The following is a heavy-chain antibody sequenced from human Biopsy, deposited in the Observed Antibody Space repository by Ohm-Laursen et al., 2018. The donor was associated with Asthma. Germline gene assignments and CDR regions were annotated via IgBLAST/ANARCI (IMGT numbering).Heavy chain of an antibody. Sequence: GASVKVSCKASGYSFTDYHLHWVRQAPGQGLEWMGRITPESGATIYAQKFQGRVTMTRDTPISTAYMELSRLTSDDTAVYYCARVQKSPGDRWFDPWGQGTLVTVSS. V-gene: IGHV1-2*06. D-gene: IGHD7-27*01. CDR1: GYSFTDYH. J-gene: IGHJ5*02. CDR2: ITPESGAT. CDR3: ARVQKSPGDRWFDP.